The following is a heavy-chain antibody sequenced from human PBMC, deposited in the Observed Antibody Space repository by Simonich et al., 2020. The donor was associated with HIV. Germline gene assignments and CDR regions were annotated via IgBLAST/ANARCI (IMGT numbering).Heavy chain of an antibody. CDR3: YGAFDV. D-gene: IGHD4-17*01. CDR1: GFTFSNNW. J-gene: IGHJ3*01. CDR2: IKRDGTTT. Sequence: EVQLVESGGGLVQSGGSLRLSCVASGFTFSNNWMHWVRQAPGKGLEWVSRIKRDGTTTIYADSVKGRFIISRDNAKNTLYLQMNSLRTEDTAVYFCYGAFDVWGQGTMVTVSS. V-gene: IGHV3-74*01.